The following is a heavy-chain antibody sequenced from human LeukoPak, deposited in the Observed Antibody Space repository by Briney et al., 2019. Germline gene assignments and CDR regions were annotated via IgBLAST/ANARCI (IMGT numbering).Heavy chain of an antibody. CDR3: AREDYYDSSGYYPPHY. D-gene: IGHD3-22*01. J-gene: IGHJ4*02. CDR2: ISHSGST. V-gene: IGHV4-34*01. Sequence: SETLSLTCAVYGGSFSGYYWTWIRQPPGRGLEWIGEISHSGSTNYNPSLKSRVTISVDTSKNQFSLKLSSVTAADTAVYYCAREDYYDSSGYYPPHYWGQGTLVTVSS. CDR1: GGSFSGYY.